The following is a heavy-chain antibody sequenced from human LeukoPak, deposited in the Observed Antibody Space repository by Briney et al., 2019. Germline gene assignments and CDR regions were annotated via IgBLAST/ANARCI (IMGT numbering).Heavy chain of an antibody. D-gene: IGHD4-17*01. V-gene: IGHV5-51*01. CDR3: ARYAGTTKKKSYYYYMDV. CDR1: GYSFTSYW. Sequence: GESLKISCKGSGYSFTSYWIGWVRQMPGKGLEWMGIIYPGDSDTRYSPSFQGQVTISADKSISTAYLQWSSLKASDTAMYYCARYAGTTKKKSYYYYMDVWGKGTTVSVSS. CDR2: IYPGDSDT. J-gene: IGHJ6*03.